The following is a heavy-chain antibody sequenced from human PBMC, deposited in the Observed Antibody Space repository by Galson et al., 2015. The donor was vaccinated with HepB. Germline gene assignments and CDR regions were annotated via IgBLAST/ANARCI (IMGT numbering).Heavy chain of an antibody. V-gene: IGHV3-23*01. Sequence: SLRLSCAASGVDFTRFTMSWVRQAPGKGLEWVSSIHGRGNGRDGTTFYADSIGGRFSISRDYSDNTVWLQMNSLTVDDTAVYLCAKGVGTNIAIAGCFEYWGQGVLVTVSS. J-gene: IGHJ4*02. D-gene: IGHD2/OR15-2a*01. CDR3: AKGVGTNIAIAGCFEY. CDR2: IHGRGNGRDGTT. CDR1: GVDFTRFT.